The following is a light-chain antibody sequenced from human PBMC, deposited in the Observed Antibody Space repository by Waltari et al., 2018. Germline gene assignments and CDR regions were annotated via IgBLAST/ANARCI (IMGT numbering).Light chain of an antibody. Sequence: IVLTQSPGTLSLSPGESATLSCRTSQSVTRALAWYQQKPGQAPRLLIYGASNRATGIPDRFRGSGSGTDFSLTISSLEPEDFAVYYCQHYLRLPVTFGQGTKVEVK. CDR1: QSVTRA. CDR2: GAS. CDR3: QHYLRLPVT. J-gene: IGKJ1*01. V-gene: IGKV3-20*01.